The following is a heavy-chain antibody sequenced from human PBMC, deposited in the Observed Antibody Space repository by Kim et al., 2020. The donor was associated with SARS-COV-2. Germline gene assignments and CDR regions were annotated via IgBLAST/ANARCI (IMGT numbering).Heavy chain of an antibody. J-gene: IGHJ3*02. Sequence: GESLKISCKGSGYSFTSYWIGWVRQMPGKGLEWMGIIYPGDSDTRYSPSFQGQVTISADKSISTAYLQWSSLKASDTAMYYCARSRATRGAYYDILTGYGGEVMIGAFDIWGQGTMVTVSS. CDR2: IYPGDSDT. V-gene: IGHV5-51*01. D-gene: IGHD3-9*01. CDR1: GYSFTSYW. CDR3: ARSRATRGAYYDILTGYGGEVMIGAFDI.